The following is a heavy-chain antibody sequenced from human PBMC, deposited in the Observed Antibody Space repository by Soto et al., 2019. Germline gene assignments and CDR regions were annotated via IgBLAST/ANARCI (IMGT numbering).Heavy chain of an antibody. V-gene: IGHV3-30*18. CDR2: ISYDGSNK. D-gene: IGHD6-19*01. CDR1: GFTFSRYG. Sequence: QVQLVESGGGVVQPGRSLRLSCAASGFTFSRYGMHWVRQAPGKGLEWVAVISYDGSNKYYVDSVKGRFSISRDNSKNRMYLEMNRLRAEEKAVYYCAKDGRLAVAEFDYWGQGTLVTVSS. J-gene: IGHJ4*02. CDR3: AKDGRLAVAEFDY.